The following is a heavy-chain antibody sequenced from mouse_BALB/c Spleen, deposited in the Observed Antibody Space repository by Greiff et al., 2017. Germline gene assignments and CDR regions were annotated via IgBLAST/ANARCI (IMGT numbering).Heavy chain of an antibody. CDR3: AREAYYRFWLAY. V-gene: IGHV14-3*02. Sequence: VQLQQSGAELVKPGASVKLSCTASGFNIKDTYMHWVKQRPEQGLEWIGRIDPANGNTKYDPKFQGKATITADTSSNTAYLQLSSLTSEDTAVYYCAREAYYRFWLAYWGQGTLVTVSA. CDR2: IDPANGNT. CDR1: GFNIKDTY. J-gene: IGHJ3*01. D-gene: IGHD2-14*01.